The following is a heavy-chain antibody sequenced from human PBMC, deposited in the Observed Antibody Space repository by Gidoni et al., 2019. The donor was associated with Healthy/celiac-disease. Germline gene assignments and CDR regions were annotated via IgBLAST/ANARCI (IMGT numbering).Heavy chain of an antibody. CDR3: ARGGGYCSGGSCYRVVFASVPFDY. Sequence: QVQLQQWGAGLLKPSETLSLTCAVYGGSFSGYYWRWIRQPPGKGLEWIGEINHSGSTNYNPSLKSRVTISVDTSKNQFSLKLSSVTAADTAVYYCARGGGYCSGGSCYRVVFASVPFDYWGQGTLVTVSS. V-gene: IGHV4-34*01. D-gene: IGHD2-15*01. J-gene: IGHJ4*02. CDR1: GGSFSGYY. CDR2: INHSGST.